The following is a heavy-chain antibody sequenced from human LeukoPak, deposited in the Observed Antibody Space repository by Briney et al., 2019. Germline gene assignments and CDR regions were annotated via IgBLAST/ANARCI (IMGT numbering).Heavy chain of an antibody. J-gene: IGHJ3*02. Sequence: GGSLRLSCAASGLTFSNHAMGWVRQAPGKGLVWVSRINSDGSSTSYADSVKGRFTISRDNAKNTLYLQMNSLRAEDTAVYYCASYYYDSSGAIWGQGTMVTVSS. V-gene: IGHV3-74*01. CDR1: GLTFSNHA. CDR2: INSDGSST. CDR3: ASYYYDSSGAI. D-gene: IGHD3-22*01.